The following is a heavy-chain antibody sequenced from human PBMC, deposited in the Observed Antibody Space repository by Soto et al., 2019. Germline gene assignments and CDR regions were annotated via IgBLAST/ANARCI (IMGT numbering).Heavy chain of an antibody. V-gene: IGHV4-39*02. J-gene: IGHJ6*02. CDR2: IYYSGST. CDR1: GGSISSSSYY. CDR3: AREGLLRYFQLGPLSYGMDV. D-gene: IGHD3-9*01. Sequence: SETLSLTCTVSGGSISSSSYYWGWIRQPPGKGLEWIGSIYYSGSTYYNPSLKSRTTINPDTSKNQFSLQLNSVTPEDTAVYYCAREGLLRYFQLGPLSYGMDVWGQGTTVTVSS.